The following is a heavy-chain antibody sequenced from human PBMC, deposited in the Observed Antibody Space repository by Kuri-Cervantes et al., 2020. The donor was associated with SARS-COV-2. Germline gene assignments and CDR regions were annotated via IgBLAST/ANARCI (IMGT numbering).Heavy chain of an antibody. CDR1: GFTFSSYA. D-gene: IGHD1-26*01. CDR2: ISGSGGSK. Sequence: GESLKISCAASGFTFSSYAMSWVRQVPGKGLEWVSAISGSGGSKYYADSVKGRFTISRDNSKNTLYLQMNSLRAEDTAVYYCARSLGGSYPSSLAYWGQGTLVTVSS. CDR3: ARSLGGSYPSSLAY. V-gene: IGHV3-23*01. J-gene: IGHJ4*02.